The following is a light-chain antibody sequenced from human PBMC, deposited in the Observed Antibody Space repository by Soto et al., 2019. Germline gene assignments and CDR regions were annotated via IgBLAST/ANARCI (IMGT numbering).Light chain of an antibody. Sequence: SDLAQPASSSGSPGESITISCTGTSSDVCGYKYVSWYQQHPGKAPKLIIYEVSNRPTGVSNRFSGSKYGHTASLTISGLQSDDEADYFCPSYTSSSTLDVFGTGTKVTVL. CDR2: EVS. CDR3: PSYTSSSTLDV. J-gene: IGLJ1*01. CDR1: SSDVCGYKY. V-gene: IGLV2-14*01.